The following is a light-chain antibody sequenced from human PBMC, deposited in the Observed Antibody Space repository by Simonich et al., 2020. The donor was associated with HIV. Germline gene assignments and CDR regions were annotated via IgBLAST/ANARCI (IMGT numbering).Light chain of an antibody. CDR1: RSVLYRSNNKNY. V-gene: IGKV4-1*01. J-gene: IGKJ1*01. Sequence: DIVMTQSPDSLAVSLGERATVHCRSSRSVLYRSNNKNYLAWYQHKPGQPPKRLFYWASTRESGVPDRISGSGSGTDFTLTISSLQAEDVAVYYCQQYYSSPWTFGQGTKVEIK. CDR2: WAS. CDR3: QQYYSSPWT.